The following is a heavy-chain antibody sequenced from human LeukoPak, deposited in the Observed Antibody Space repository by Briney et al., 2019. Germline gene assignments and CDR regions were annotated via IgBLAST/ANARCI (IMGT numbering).Heavy chain of an antibody. CDR1: GGSFRAYY. D-gene: IGHD2-15*01. V-gene: IGHV4-34*01. CDR3: ARGLNILYYFAY. CDR2: INHDGST. Sequence: SETLSLTCTVYGGSFRAYYWSWIRQAPGKGLEWIGEINHDGSTNYNPSLKSRVTISVDTSKNQVFLKLRSVTAADTAVCYCARGLNILYYFAYWARDPWSPSPQ. J-gene: IGHJ4*02.